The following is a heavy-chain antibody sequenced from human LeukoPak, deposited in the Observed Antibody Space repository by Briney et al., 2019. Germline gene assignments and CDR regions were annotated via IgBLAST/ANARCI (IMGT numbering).Heavy chain of an antibody. V-gene: IGHV3-48*01. CDR2: ISSSSSTI. J-gene: IGHJ3*02. CDR1: GFTFSSYS. CDR3: ADSSGGQDAFDI. D-gene: IGHD6-19*01. Sequence: PGGSLRLSCAASGFTFSSYSMNWVRQAPGKGLEWVSYISSSSSTIYYADSVKGRFTISRDNAKNSLYLQMNSLRAEDTAVYYCADSSGGQDAFDIWGQGTMVTVSS.